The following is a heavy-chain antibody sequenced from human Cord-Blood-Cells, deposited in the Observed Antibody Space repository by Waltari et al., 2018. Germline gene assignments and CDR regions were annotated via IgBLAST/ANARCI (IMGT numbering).Heavy chain of an antibody. CDR2: ISSSGSTM. J-gene: IGHJ6*02. V-gene: IGHV3-48*03. CDR3: ARESAVSQWLRSCDYYGMDV. D-gene: IGHD5-12*01. Sequence: VQLVESGGGLLQAGGSLRLSSAALGWTFGSYEMNWVRRAPGKGREWGSYISSSGSTMYYADSVKGRVTICSDNAKNSLDRQRHSLRAEDTAVYYCARESAVSQWLRSCDYYGMDVWGHGTTVTVSS. CDR1: GWTFGSYE.